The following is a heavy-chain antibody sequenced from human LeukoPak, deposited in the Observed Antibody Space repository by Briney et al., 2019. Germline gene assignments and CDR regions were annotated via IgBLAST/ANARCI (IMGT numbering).Heavy chain of an antibody. J-gene: IGHJ6*02. Sequence: PSETLSLTCAVYGGSFSGYYWSWIRQPPGKGLEWIGEINHSGSTNYNPSLESRVTISVDTSKNQISLKVSSVTAADTAVYYCARGVAPIAAAGRTHYYYYGMDVWGQGTTVTVSS. D-gene: IGHD6-13*01. CDR2: INHSGST. CDR1: GGSFSGYY. CDR3: ARGVAPIAAAGRTHYYYYGMDV. V-gene: IGHV4-34*01.